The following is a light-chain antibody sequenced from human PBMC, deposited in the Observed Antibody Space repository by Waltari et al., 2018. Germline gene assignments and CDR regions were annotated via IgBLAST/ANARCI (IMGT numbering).Light chain of an antibody. Sequence: TQSPLSLPITPGQPASISCRSSQSLVHSNGNTYLSWYQQKPGQPPRRLIYEVSNQDSGVPDRFSGSGAGTDFTLKISRVEAEDVGVYYCGQGTHLPYSFGQGTKVEIK. CDR1: QSLVHSNGNTY. CDR2: EVS. V-gene: IGKV2-30*02. CDR3: GQGTHLPYS. J-gene: IGKJ2*03.